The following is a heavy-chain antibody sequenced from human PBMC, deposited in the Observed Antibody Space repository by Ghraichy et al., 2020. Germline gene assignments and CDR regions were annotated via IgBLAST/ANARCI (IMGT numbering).Heavy chain of an antibody. CDR1: GFTFSSYS. Sequence: GGSLRLSCAASGFTFSSYSMNWVRQAPGKGLEWVSYISSSSSTIYYADSVKGRFTISRDNAKNSLYLQMNSLRAEDTAVYYCARDAPSGIQQLVSYYYYYGMDVWGQGTTVTVSS. CDR3: ARDAPSGIQQLVSYYYYYGMDV. J-gene: IGHJ6*02. V-gene: IGHV3-48*04. D-gene: IGHD6-13*01. CDR2: ISSSSSTI.